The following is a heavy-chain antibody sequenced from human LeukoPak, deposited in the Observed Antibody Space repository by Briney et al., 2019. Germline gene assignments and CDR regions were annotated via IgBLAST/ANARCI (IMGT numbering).Heavy chain of an antibody. D-gene: IGHD4-17*01. J-gene: IGHJ2*01. CDR3: ARDRGWATVTSTYWYFDL. V-gene: IGHV4-61*01. CDR2: IYNSGST. Sequence: SETLSLTCTVSGGTFSSGSYYWSWIRQPPGKGLEWIGYIYNSGSTNYNPSLKSRVSISVDTSKNQFSLKLTSVTAADTAVYYCARDRGWATVTSTYWYFDLWGRGTLVTVSS. CDR1: GGTFSSGSYY.